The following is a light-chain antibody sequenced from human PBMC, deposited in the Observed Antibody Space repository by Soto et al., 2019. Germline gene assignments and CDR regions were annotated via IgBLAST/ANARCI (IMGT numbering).Light chain of an antibody. V-gene: IGKV3-20*01. CDR2: GAS. CDR1: QSVSSSY. CDR3: QQYGSSPLYT. Sequence: EIVLTQSPGTLSLSPGERATLSCRASQSVSSSYLALYQQKPGQAPRLLIYGASSRSTGIPDRFSGSGSWTAFTHTIIRLEPEDFAVYYCQQYGSSPLYTFGQGTKREIK. J-gene: IGKJ2*01.